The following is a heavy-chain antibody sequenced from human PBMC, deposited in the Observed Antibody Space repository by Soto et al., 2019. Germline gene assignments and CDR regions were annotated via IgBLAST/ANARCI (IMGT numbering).Heavy chain of an antibody. V-gene: IGHV4-61*01. CDR1: GGSVSSGSYY. D-gene: IGHD1-26*01. Sequence: PSETLSLTCTVSGGSVSSGSYYWSWIRQPPGKGLEWIGYIYYSGSTNYNPSLKSRVTISVDTSKNQFSLKLSSVTAADTAVYYCARDQRVGATVPYYYYGMDAWGQGTTVTVSS. J-gene: IGHJ6*02. CDR2: IYYSGST. CDR3: ARDQRVGATVPYYYYGMDA.